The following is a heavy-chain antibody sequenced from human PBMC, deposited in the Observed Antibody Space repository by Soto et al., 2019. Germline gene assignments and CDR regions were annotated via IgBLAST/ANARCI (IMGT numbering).Heavy chain of an antibody. V-gene: IGHV3-74*01. D-gene: IGHD1-1*01. Sequence: GGSLRLSCAASGFTFSTHWMHWVRQAPGKGLVWVSRINSDGSGTNYADSVKGRFTISRDNAKNTLFLQMNSLRAEDTAVYYCARAAGDTTGIRYFFDYWGQGTLVKVSS. CDR2: INSDGSGT. J-gene: IGHJ4*02. CDR1: GFTFSTHW. CDR3: ARAAGDTTGIRYFFDY.